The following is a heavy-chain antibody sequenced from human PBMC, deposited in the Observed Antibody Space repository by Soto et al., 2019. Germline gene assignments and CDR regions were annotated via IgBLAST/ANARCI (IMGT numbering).Heavy chain of an antibody. Sequence: GGSLRLSCAASGFIFSNYWMHWVRQDVGKGLEWVSYISSSGSTIYYADAVKGRFTTSRDNAKNSLYLQMNSLRAEDTALYYCAKDRPRRTSGYFFDYWGQGTPVTVSS. CDR1: GFIFSNYW. V-gene: IGHV3-11*01. CDR3: AKDRPRRTSGYFFDY. D-gene: IGHD1-1*01. CDR2: ISSSGSTI. J-gene: IGHJ4*02.